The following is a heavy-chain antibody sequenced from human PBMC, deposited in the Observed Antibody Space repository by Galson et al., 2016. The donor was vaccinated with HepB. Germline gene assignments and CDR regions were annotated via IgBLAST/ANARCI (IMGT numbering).Heavy chain of an antibody. J-gene: IGHJ4*02. V-gene: IGHV3-11*06. D-gene: IGHD3-10*01. CDR1: GFTFTDYY. CDR2: ISYSTTHT. CDR3: ARWVGGSGY. Sequence: LRLSCAASGFTFTDYYMSWIRQAPGKRLGWLSYISYSTTHTNYADSVEGRFTISRDNAKSSLYLQMNSLRVEDTAVYYCARWVGGSGYWGQGTLVTVSS.